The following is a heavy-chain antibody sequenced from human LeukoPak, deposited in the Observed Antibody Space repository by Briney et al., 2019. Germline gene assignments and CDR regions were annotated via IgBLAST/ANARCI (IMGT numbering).Heavy chain of an antibody. D-gene: IGHD3-10*01. Sequence: PGGTLRLSCAASGFTFSSYGMSWVRQAPGKGLEWVSYISSSGSTIYYADSVKGRFTISRDNAKNSLYLQMNSLRAEDTAVYYCARDRRFGELDAFDIWGQGTMVTVSS. CDR3: ARDRRFGELDAFDI. V-gene: IGHV3-48*04. J-gene: IGHJ3*02. CDR1: GFTFSSYG. CDR2: ISSSGSTI.